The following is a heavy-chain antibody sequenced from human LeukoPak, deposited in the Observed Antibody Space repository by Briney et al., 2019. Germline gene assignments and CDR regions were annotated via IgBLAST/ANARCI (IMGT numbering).Heavy chain of an antibody. Sequence: SETLSLTCTVSGGSISSYYWSWIRQPPGKGLEWIGYIYYSGSTNYNPSLKSRVTISVDTSKNQFSLKLSSVTAADTAVYYCARGGLYYGSGNLYYFDYWGQGTLVTVSS. CDR1: GGSISSYY. J-gene: IGHJ4*02. D-gene: IGHD3-10*01. V-gene: IGHV4-59*01. CDR2: IYYSGST. CDR3: ARGGLYYGSGNLYYFDY.